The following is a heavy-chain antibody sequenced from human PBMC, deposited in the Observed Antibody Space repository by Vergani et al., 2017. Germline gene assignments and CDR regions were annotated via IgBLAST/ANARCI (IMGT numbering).Heavy chain of an antibody. CDR1: GFTVSSNY. CDR3: ARGLLRIFGVVIPRAEFDP. CDR2: IYSGGST. V-gene: IGHV3-53*04. D-gene: IGHD3-3*01. J-gene: IGHJ5*02. Sequence: EVQLVESGGGLVQPGGSLRLSCAASGFTVSSNYMSWVRQAPGKGLEWVSVIYSGGSTYYADSVKGRFTISRHNSKNTLYLQMNSLRAEDTAVYYCARGLLRIFGVVIPRAEFDPWGQGTLVTVSS.